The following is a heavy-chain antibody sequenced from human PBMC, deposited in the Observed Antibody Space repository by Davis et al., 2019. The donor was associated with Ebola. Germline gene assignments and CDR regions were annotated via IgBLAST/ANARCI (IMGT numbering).Heavy chain of an antibody. CDR3: ARDGVVPTAIIFDYGMDV. CDR2: INSDGSST. CDR1: GFTFSTYW. V-gene: IGHV3-74*01. D-gene: IGHD2-2*01. J-gene: IGHJ6*02. Sequence: GESLKISCAASGFTFSTYWMHWVRQVPGKGLVWVSRINSDGSSTTYADSVKGRFTISRDNAKNTLYLQMNSLRAEDTAVYYCARDGVVPTAIIFDYGMDVWGQGTTVTVSS.